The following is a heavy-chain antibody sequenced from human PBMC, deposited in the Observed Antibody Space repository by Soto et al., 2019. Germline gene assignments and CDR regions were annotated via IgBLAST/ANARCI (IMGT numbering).Heavy chain of an antibody. V-gene: IGHV3-74*01. J-gene: IGHJ4*02. CDR2: INSDGSST. D-gene: IGHD1-1*01. Sequence: GSLRLSCAASGFTFSSYWMHWVRQAPGKGLVWVSRINSDGSSTSYADSVKGRFTISRDNAKNTLYLQMNSLRAEDTAVYYCARLHLGTTGTSPTDYWGQGTLVTVSS. CDR3: ARLHLGTTGTSPTDY. CDR1: GFTFSSYW.